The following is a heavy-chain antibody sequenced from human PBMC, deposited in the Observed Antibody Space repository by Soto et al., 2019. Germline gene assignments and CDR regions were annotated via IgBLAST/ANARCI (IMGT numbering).Heavy chain of an antibody. CDR2: MQHTGNT. V-gene: IGHV4-4*07. Sequence: PSETLSPTCAVSGASIRSYHWSWIRQPAGKGLEWIGRMQHTGNTNYNPSLKSRVTMSVDTSKNQISLKMTSVTAADTAVYFCAKDVSSRRWFDPWGQGILVTVSS. D-gene: IGHD3-16*01. J-gene: IGHJ5*02. CDR3: AKDVSSRRWFDP. CDR1: GASIRSYH.